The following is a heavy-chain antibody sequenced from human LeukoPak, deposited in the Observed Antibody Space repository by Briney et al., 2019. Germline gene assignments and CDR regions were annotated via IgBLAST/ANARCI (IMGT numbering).Heavy chain of an antibody. CDR1: GFTFSSYS. CDR3: AKGTSHVVTFQH. V-gene: IGHV3-48*01. Sequence: GGSLRLSCAASGFTFSSYSMNWVRQAPGKGLEWVSYISSSSSTIYYADSVKGRFTISRDNAKNSLYLQMNSLRAEDTAVYYCAKGTSHVVTFQHWGQGTLVTVSS. D-gene: IGHD4-11*01. CDR2: ISSSSSTI. J-gene: IGHJ1*01.